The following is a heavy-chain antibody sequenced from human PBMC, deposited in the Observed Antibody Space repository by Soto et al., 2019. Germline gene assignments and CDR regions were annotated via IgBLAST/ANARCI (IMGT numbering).Heavy chain of an antibody. CDR1: GFTFSNYG. CDR3: ARDIGLLRDY. D-gene: IGHD3-22*01. J-gene: IGHJ4*02. Sequence: QMQLVESGGGVVQPGRSLRLSCAASGFTFSNYGMHWVRQAPGKGLEWVAIIWYDGSNKYYADSVKGRFTISRDNSKNTVYLQMNSLRAEDTAMYFCARDIGLLRDYWGQGTLVTVSS. CDR2: IWYDGSNK. V-gene: IGHV3-33*01.